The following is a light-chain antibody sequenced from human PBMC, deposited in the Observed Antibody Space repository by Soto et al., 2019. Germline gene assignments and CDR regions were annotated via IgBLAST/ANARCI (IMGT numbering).Light chain of an antibody. V-gene: IGKV3-20*01. CDR3: HQYANSPKT. CDR2: GTS. CDR1: QPVSSSY. J-gene: IGKJ1*01. Sequence: ETVLTQSPGTLYLSPGQIDTLSCMASQPVSSSYLGWDGQKPGQAPRLVIFGTSIRATGIPDRFRGSGSGREFTLTIHRLDPEDFAVCYCHQYANSPKTFCQGTRVAIK.